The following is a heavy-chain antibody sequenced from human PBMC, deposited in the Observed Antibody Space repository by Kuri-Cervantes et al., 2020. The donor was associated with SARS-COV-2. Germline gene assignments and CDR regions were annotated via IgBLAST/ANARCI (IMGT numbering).Heavy chain of an antibody. CDR3: ARAGIFGVDY. J-gene: IGHJ4*02. CDR1: GGSISSYY. V-gene: IGHV4-59*08. CDR2: IYYSGST. Sequence: GSLRLSCTVSGGSISSYYWSWIRQPPGKGLEWIGYIYYSGSTNYNPSLKNRVTISVDTSKNQFSLKLSSVTAADTAVYYCARAGIFGVDYWGQGTLVTVSS. D-gene: IGHD3-3*01.